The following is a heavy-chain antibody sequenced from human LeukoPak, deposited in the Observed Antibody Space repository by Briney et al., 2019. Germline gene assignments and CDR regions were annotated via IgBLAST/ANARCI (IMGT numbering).Heavy chain of an antibody. D-gene: IGHD6-13*01. Sequence: ASVKVSCKASGYTFTSYDINWVRQATGQGLEWMGWMNPNSGNTGYAQKFQGRVTMTRNTSISTAYMELSSLRSEDTAVYYCARGGYSSSLSTRRDDYWGQGTLVTVSS. CDR2: MNPNSGNT. CDR1: GYTFTSYD. V-gene: IGHV1-8*01. J-gene: IGHJ4*02. CDR3: ARGGYSSSLSTRRDDY.